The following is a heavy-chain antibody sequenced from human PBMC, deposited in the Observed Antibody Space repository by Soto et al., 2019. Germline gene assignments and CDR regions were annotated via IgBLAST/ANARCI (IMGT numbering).Heavy chain of an antibody. Sequence: VQLVQSGAEVKKPGASVKVSCTASGYTFSRSGISWVRQAPGQGLEWMGWISTYNGDTNYAQKVQGRVTMTTDTSTSTAFMELMSLRSDDTAVYYCARSGSVPYYYYRLDVWGQGTTVTVSS. J-gene: IGHJ6*02. V-gene: IGHV1-18*01. CDR1: GYTFSRSG. D-gene: IGHD1-26*01. CDR2: ISTYNGDT. CDR3: ARSGSVPYYYYRLDV.